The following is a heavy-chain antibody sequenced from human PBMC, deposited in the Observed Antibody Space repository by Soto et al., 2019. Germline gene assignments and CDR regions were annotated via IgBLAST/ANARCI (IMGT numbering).Heavy chain of an antibody. CDR3: ASSGYSGYAYRWFDP. J-gene: IGHJ5*02. CDR2: IYYTGST. V-gene: IGHV4-59*11. CDR1: GGSFTTHY. D-gene: IGHD5-12*01. Sequence: SETLSLTCSVSGGSFTTHYWSWIRQPPGKGLEWIGHIYYTGSTNYNPSLKSRVTISVDTSKDRFSLKLSSVTAADTAVYFCASSGYSGYAYRWFDPWGQGTLVTVSS.